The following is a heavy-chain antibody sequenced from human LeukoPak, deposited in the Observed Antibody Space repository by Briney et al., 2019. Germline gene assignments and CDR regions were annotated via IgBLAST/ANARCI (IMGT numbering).Heavy chain of an antibody. V-gene: IGHV4-34*01. CDR3: ATEMATAIDY. Sequence: SETLSLTCAVYGGSFSGYYWSWIRQPPGKGLEWIGKINHSGSTNYNPSLKSRVTISVDTSKNQFSLKLSSVTAADTAVYYCATEMATAIDYWGQGTLVTVSS. CDR2: INHSGST. J-gene: IGHJ4*02. D-gene: IGHD5-24*01. CDR1: GGSFSGYY.